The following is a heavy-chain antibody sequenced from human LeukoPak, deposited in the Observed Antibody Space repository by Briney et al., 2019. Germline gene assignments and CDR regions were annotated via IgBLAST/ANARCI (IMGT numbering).Heavy chain of an antibody. CDR1: GYTFTGYY. CDR2: INPNSGGT. D-gene: IGHD6-19*01. V-gene: IGHV1-2*04. CDR3: ARAMSSYSSGWYFDY. Sequence: ASVKVSCKASGYTFTGYYMHWVRQAPGQGLEWVGWINPNSGGTNYAQKFQVWVNVTRDTSISTAYMELSRLRSDDTAVYYCARAMSSYSSGWYFDYWGQGTLVTVSS. J-gene: IGHJ4*02.